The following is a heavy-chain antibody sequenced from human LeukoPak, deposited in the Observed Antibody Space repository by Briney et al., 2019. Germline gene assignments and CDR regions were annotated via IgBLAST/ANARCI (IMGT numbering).Heavy chain of an antibody. J-gene: IGHJ6*03. Sequence: PGGSLRLSCAASGFTFSSYSMNWVRQAPGKGLEWVSSISSSSSYIYYADSVKGRFTISRDNAKNSLYLQMNSLRAEDTAVYYCARATNYYYGSGNYMGVWGKGTTVTVSS. CDR1: GFTFSSYS. V-gene: IGHV3-21*01. D-gene: IGHD3-10*01. CDR3: ARATNYYYGSGNYMGV. CDR2: ISSSSSYI.